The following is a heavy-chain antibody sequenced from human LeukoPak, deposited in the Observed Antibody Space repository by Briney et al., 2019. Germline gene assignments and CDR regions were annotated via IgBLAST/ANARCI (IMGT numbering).Heavy chain of an antibody. CDR2: ISGSGGST. CDR1: GFTFSSYS. V-gene: IGHV3-23*01. D-gene: IGHD6-13*01. Sequence: GGSLRLSCAASGFTFSSYSMNWVRQAPGKGLEWVSAISGSGGSTYYADSVKGRFTISRDNSKNTLYLQMNSLRAEDTAVYYCAKDPMAAAGFDGMDVWGQGTTVTVSS. J-gene: IGHJ6*02. CDR3: AKDPMAAAGFDGMDV.